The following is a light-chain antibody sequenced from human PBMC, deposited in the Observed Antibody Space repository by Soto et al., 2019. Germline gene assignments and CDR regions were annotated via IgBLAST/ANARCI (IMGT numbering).Light chain of an antibody. Sequence: QSVLTQPPSVSGAPGQRVTISCTGSSSNIGAGYDVHWFQQLPGTAPKLLIFANTNRPSGVPERFSGSKSGTSASLAITGLQTEDEADYSCASWDDNLNGFVFGSGTKVTVL. V-gene: IGLV1-40*01. CDR1: SSNIGAGYD. J-gene: IGLJ1*01. CDR2: ANT. CDR3: ASWDDNLNGFV.